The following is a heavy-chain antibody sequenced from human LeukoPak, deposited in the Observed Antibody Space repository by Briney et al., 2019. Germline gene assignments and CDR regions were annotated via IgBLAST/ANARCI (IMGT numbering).Heavy chain of an antibody. D-gene: IGHD6-19*01. V-gene: IGHV3-30-3*01. J-gene: IGHJ4*02. Sequence: GVSLRLSCAASGFTCSNYAMHWVRQAPGKGLEWVAVISYDGSDKYYADSVKGRFTISRDNSKNTLYLQMNSLRPEDTAVYYCARDWGRRYSSGWYGDFDYWGRGTLVTVSS. CDR2: ISYDGSDK. CDR3: ARDWGRRYSSGWYGDFDY. CDR1: GFTCSNYA.